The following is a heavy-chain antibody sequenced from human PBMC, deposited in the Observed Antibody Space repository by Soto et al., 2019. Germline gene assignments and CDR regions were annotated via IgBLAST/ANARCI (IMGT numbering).Heavy chain of an antibody. V-gene: IGHV3-30-3*01. Sequence: GGSLRLSCAASGFTFSSYVMHGVLQDPGKGLEWVAVISYDGSNKYYADSVKGRFTISRDNSKNTLYLQMNSLRAEDTAVYYCARARSSSWYSFEADFLDYWGQGTLVTVSS. CDR2: ISYDGSNK. D-gene: IGHD6-13*01. CDR3: ARARSSSWYSFEADFLDY. CDR1: GFTFSSYV. J-gene: IGHJ4*02.